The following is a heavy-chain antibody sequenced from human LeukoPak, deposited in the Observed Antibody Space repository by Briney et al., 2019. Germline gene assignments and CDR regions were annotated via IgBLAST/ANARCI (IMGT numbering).Heavy chain of an antibody. CDR1: GVSISSGDYY. V-gene: IGHV4-30-4*01. CDR2: IYYSGST. J-gene: IGHJ4*02. Sequence: SQTLSLTCTVSGVSISSGDYYWSWIRQPPGKGLEWIGYIYYSGSTYYNPSLKSRVTISVDTSKNQFSLKLSSVTAADTAVYYCAREGGYCSGGSCCCFDYWGQGTLVTVSS. D-gene: IGHD2-15*01. CDR3: AREGGYCSGGSCCCFDY.